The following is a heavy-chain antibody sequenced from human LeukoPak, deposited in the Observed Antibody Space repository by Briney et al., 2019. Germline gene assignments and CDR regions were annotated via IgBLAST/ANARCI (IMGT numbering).Heavy chain of an antibody. CDR1: GYTFTSYY. D-gene: IGHD1-26*01. CDR2: INPSGGST. Sequence: GASVNVSCKASGYTFTSYYMHWVRQAPGQGLEWMGLINPSGGSTSYAQTFQGRVTMTRDTSTSTVYMELSSLRSEDTAVYYCAAGSGSYYDYYYYMDVWGKGTTVTVSS. CDR3: AAGSGSYYDYYYYMDV. V-gene: IGHV1-46*01. J-gene: IGHJ6*03.